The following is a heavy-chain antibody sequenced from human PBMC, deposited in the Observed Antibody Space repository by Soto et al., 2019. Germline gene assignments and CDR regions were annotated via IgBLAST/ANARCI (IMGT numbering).Heavy chain of an antibody. CDR2: ISAYNGNT. J-gene: IGHJ6*02. CDR1: GYTFTSYG. V-gene: IGHV1-18*01. Sequence: ASVKVSCKASGYTFTSYGISWVRQAPGQGLEWMGWISAYNGNTNYAQKLQGRVTMTRDTSTSTAYMELRSLRSEDTAVYYCARVRGPKLDPGYYDMDALCQQTTVTVSS. CDR3: ARVRGPKLDPGYYDMDA. D-gene: IGHD6-25*01.